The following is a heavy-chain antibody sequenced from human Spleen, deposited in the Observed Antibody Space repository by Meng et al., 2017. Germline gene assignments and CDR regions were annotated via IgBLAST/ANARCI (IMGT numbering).Heavy chain of an antibody. CDR2: INAGNGNT. V-gene: IGHV1-3*01. Sequence: QVQLVQSGAEVKKPGASVKVSCRASGNTFTSYAMHWVRQAPGQRLEWMGWINAGNGNTKYSQKFQGRVTITRDTSASTAYMELRSLTSDDTAVYYCVRDIDPFDRWGQGTLVTVSS. J-gene: IGHJ5*02. D-gene: IGHD3-16*02. CDR3: VRDIDPFDR. CDR1: GNTFTSYA.